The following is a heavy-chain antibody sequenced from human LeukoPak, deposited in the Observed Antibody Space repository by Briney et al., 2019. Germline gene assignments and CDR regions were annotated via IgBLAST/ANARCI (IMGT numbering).Heavy chain of an antibody. CDR2: IYPGDSDT. D-gene: IGHD1-26*01. J-gene: IGHJ3*02. V-gene: IGHV5-51*01. CDR3: AVNSVRWEPPMGAFDI. CDR1: GYSFTSYW. Sequence: HGESLKISCKGSGYSFTSYWIGWVRQMPGKGLEWMGIIYPGDSDTRYSPSFQGQVTISADKSISTAYLQWSSLKASDTAMYYCAVNSVRWEPPMGAFDIWGQGTMVTVSS.